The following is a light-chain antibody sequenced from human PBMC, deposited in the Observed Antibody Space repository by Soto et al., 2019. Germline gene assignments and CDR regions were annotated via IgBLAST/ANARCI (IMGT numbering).Light chain of an antibody. CDR3: QQRSNWPRGVT. Sequence: EIVLTQSPATLSLSPGERATLSCRASQSVSSYLAWYQQKPGQAPRLLIYDASNRATGIPARFSGSGSGTDFTLTISNLEPEDFAVYYCQQRSNWPRGVTFGQGTKLEIK. J-gene: IGKJ2*01. CDR2: DAS. V-gene: IGKV3-11*01. CDR1: QSVSSY.